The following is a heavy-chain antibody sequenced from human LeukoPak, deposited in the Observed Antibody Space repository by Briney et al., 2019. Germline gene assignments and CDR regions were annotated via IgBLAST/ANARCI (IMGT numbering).Heavy chain of an antibody. CDR2: ISYSGST. V-gene: IGHV4-59*12. CDR3: GSPWFPELSREPVSDY. D-gene: IGHD1-26*01. Sequence: SETLSLTCSVSGGSISNYHWNWIRQPPGRGLEWIGYISYSGSTIYNPSLKSRVTISVDTSKNQFSLKLSSVTAADTAVYYCGSPWFPELSREPVSDYWGQGTLVTVSS. CDR1: GGSISNYH. J-gene: IGHJ4*02.